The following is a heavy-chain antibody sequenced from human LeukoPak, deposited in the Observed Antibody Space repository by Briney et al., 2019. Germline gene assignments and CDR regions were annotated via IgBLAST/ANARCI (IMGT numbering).Heavy chain of an antibody. CDR1: GFTVSSNY. D-gene: IGHD3-22*01. Sequence: GGSLRLSCAASGFTVSSNYMTRVRQAPGKGLEWVSLIYSGGSTYYADSVKGRFTISRDNSKNTLYLQMNSLRAEDTAVYYCARIADYYDSSGYNSVDYWGQGTLVTVSS. V-gene: IGHV3-53*01. J-gene: IGHJ4*02. CDR3: ARIADYYDSSGYNSVDY. CDR2: IYSGGST.